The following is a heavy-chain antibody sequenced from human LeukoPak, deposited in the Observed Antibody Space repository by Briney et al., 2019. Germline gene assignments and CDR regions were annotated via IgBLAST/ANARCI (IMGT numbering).Heavy chain of an antibody. CDR1: GFSPTTRPLG. J-gene: IGHJ4*02. Sequence: SGPTLVNPTQTLTLTCSFSGFSPTTRPLGVGWIRQPPGKALEWLAVIYWDDDKRYNPSLKTRLTVTTATSKNQVVLIMTNMDPVDTATYYCAHRRSGYDWNHGDFDYWGQGTLVTVSS. CDR3: AHRRSGYDWNHGDFDY. V-gene: IGHV2-5*02. D-gene: IGHD1-20*01. CDR2: IYWDDDK.